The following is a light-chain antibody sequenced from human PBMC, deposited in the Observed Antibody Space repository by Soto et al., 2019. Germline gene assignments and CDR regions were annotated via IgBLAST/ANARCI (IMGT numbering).Light chain of an antibody. CDR3: QRLHGYPKN. J-gene: IGKJ5*01. CDR1: QRIDNS. V-gene: IGKV1-9*01. Sequence: ILLTQSPSSLSASVGDRVTITCRASQRIDNSLAWYQQKPGKAPKLLIYAASNFQSGVPSRFSGSESGTRYTLTITSLQPENFATYYCQRLHGYPKNLGQGTRLEI. CDR2: AAS.